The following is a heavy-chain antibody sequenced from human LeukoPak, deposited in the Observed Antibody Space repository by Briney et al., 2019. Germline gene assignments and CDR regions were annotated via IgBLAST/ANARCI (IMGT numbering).Heavy chain of an antibody. V-gene: IGHV3-48*04. J-gene: IGHJ4*02. CDR1: GFTFGSYS. D-gene: IGHD6-13*01. CDR2: ISSSSSTI. Sequence: GGSLRLSCAASGFTFGSYSMNWVRQAPGKGLEWISYISSSSSTIYYADSVKGRFTISRDNAKNTLYLQMNSLRAEDTAVYYCAKVGRYSSSPYFDYWGQGTLVTVSS. CDR3: AKVGRYSSSPYFDY.